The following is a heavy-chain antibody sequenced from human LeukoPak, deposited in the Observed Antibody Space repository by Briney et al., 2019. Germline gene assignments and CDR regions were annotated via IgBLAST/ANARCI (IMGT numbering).Heavy chain of an antibody. Sequence: GASVKVSCKASGYTFTGYYMHWVRQAPGQGLERMGWINPNSGGTNYAQKFQGRVTMTRDTSISTAYMELSRLRSDDTAVYYCARGLWVVAVAATAHVWFDPWGQGTLVTVSS. J-gene: IGHJ5*02. CDR2: INPNSGGT. CDR3: ARGLWVVAVAATAHVWFDP. CDR1: GYTFTGYY. D-gene: IGHD6-19*01. V-gene: IGHV1-2*02.